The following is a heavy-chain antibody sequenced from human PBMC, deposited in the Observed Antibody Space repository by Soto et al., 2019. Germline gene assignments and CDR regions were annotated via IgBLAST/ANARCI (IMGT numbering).Heavy chain of an antibody. CDR1: GFTFRNVW. CDR2: INSDGSAT. V-gene: IGHV3-74*01. D-gene: IGHD3-10*01. Sequence: GGSLRLSCAASGFTFRNVWMHWVRQAPGKGLVWVSRINSDGSATDYADSVKGRFTISRDNARNTLSLQMNSLRAEDTAVYYCAREGDAFDIWGQGTLVTVSS. J-gene: IGHJ3*02. CDR3: AREGDAFDI.